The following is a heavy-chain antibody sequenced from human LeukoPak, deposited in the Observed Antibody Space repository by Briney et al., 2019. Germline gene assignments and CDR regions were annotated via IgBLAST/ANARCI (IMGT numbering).Heavy chain of an antibody. CDR1: GGSFSGYY. J-gene: IGHJ6*02. V-gene: IGHV4-34*01. Sequence: SETLSLTCAVYGGSFSGYYWSWIRQPPGNGLEWIGEINHSGSTNYNPSLKSRVTISVDTSKNQFSLKLSSVTAADTAVYYCARSIRSYTSRYYYYGMDVWGQGTTVTVSS. CDR2: INHSGST. D-gene: IGHD2-2*02. CDR3: ARSIRSYTSRYYYYGMDV.